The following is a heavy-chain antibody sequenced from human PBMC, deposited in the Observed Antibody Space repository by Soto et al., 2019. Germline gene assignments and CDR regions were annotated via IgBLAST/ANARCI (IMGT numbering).Heavy chain of an antibody. CDR3: ARCIQQDYYYGTDV. CDR1: GYTFYSHS. Sequence: QAQLVQSGAEVKKPGASVKVSCKASGYTFYSHSISWVRQAPGQGLEWMGRISADNSNTTYAQKFRGRVTMTTDTSTSTLYMELRNRRSDDTAVYYCARCIQQDYYYGTDVWGQGTTVTVSS. J-gene: IGHJ6*02. V-gene: IGHV1-18*01. CDR2: ISADNSNT. D-gene: IGHD5-18*01.